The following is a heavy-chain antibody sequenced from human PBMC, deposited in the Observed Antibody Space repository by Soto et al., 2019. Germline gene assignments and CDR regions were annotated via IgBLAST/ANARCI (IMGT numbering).Heavy chain of an antibody. CDR1: GFTFSSYA. J-gene: IGHJ4*02. CDR3: AREGTWIQLWFFFDY. V-gene: IGHV3-30-3*01. Sequence: QVQLVESGGGVVQPGRSLRLSCAASGFTFSSYAMHWVRQAPGKGLEWVAVISYDGSNKYYADSVKGRFTISRDNSKNTLYLQMNSLRAEDTAVYYCAREGTWIQLWFFFDYWGQGTLVTVSS. D-gene: IGHD5-18*01. CDR2: ISYDGSNK.